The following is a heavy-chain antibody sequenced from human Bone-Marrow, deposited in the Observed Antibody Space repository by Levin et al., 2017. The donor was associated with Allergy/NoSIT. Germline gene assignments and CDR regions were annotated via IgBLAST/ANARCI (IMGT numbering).Heavy chain of an antibody. Sequence: ASETLSLTCNVSGGSINSGDSYWSWIRQPPGKGLEWIGYIYYSGSTYYNPSLKSRITISIDTSKSQFSLQLSSVTAADTAMYYCARLSLTFYDILTGYYSPIGTFDYWGQGTLVTVSS. CDR3: ARLSLTFYDILTGYYSPIGTFDY. CDR1: GGSINSGDSY. D-gene: IGHD3-9*01. J-gene: IGHJ4*02. CDR2: IYYSGST. V-gene: IGHV4-30-4*01.